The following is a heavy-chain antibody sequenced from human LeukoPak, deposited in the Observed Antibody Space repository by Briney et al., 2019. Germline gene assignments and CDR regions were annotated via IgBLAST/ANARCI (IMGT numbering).Heavy chain of an antibody. Sequence: PSETLSLTCTVSGGSISSNGYYWGWIRQPPGKGLQWIGSFYYTGSTFYSPSLKSRVTISVDTSKNQFSLKLSSVTAADTAVYYCARRSGTYHAFDIWGQGTMVTVSS. V-gene: IGHV4-39*01. J-gene: IGHJ3*02. D-gene: IGHD1-26*01. CDR2: FYYTGST. CDR1: GGSISSNGYY. CDR3: ARRSGTYHAFDI.